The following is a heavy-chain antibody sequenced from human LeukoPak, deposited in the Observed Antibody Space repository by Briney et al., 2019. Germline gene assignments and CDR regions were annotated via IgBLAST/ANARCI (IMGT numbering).Heavy chain of an antibody. CDR3: ARDQRPSCLGGICYSGDY. CDR1: GGTFHSYI. Sequence: SVKVSCKASGGTFHSYIVTWVRQAPGQGLEWMGGIVPMIGTANYAQKFQGRVTITADDSTSTAYMELRSLRSEDTAIYYCARDQRPSCLGGICYSGDYWGQGTLVTVTS. V-gene: IGHV1-69*01. CDR2: IVPMIGTA. D-gene: IGHD2-15*01. J-gene: IGHJ4*02.